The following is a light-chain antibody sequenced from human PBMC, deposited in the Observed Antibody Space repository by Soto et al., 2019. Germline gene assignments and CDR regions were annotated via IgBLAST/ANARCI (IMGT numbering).Light chain of an antibody. CDR1: SSDIGGYNY. CDR3: SSYTSGSTLG. CDR2: EVS. Sequence: QSALTQPASVSGSPGQSLTISCTGTSSDIGGYNYVSWYQQHPGKAPKLMIYEVSNRPSGVSNRFSGSQSGNTASLTISGLQAEDEADYYCSSYTSGSTLGFGGGTKLTVL. J-gene: IGLJ3*02. V-gene: IGLV2-14*01.